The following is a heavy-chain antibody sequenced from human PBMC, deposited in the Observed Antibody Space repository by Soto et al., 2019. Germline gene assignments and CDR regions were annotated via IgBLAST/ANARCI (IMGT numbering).Heavy chain of an antibody. CDR1: GGSISSSSYY. V-gene: IGHV4-39*01. Sequence: SETLSLTCTVSGGSISSSSYYWGWIRQPPGKGLEWIGSIYYSGSTYYNPSLKSRVPISVDTSKNQFSLKLSSVTAADTAVYYCARGQLVPRRVNGYYYGMDVWGQGTTVTVSS. CDR3: ARGQLVPRRVNGYYYGMDV. CDR2: IYYSGST. D-gene: IGHD6-13*01. J-gene: IGHJ6*02.